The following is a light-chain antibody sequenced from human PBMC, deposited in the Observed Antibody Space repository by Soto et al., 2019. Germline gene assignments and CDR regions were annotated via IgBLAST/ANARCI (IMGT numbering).Light chain of an antibody. CDR1: SSDVGANY. V-gene: IGLV2-8*01. CDR3: SAYAGSNNFV. J-gene: IGLJ1*01. CDR2: EVS. Sequence: QSALTQPASASGSPGQSITISCTGTSSDVGANYVSWYQQHLGKAPKLIIYEVSQRPSGVPDRFSGSKSGNTASLTVSGLQTEDEADYYCSAYAGSNNFVFGSGTKVTVL.